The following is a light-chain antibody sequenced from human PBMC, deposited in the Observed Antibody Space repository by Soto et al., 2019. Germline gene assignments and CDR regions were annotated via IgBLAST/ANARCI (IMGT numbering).Light chain of an antibody. CDR3: QHYNYWPYT. CDR2: GAS. Sequence: EVVMTQSPATLSVSPGERVTLSCTASQSVSGNLAWYQQKPGQAPRLLIHGASTRATDIPARFSGSGSGTDFTLTISSLQSEDFAVYYCQHYNYWPYTFGQGTKVDIK. J-gene: IGKJ2*01. CDR1: QSVSGN. V-gene: IGKV3-15*01.